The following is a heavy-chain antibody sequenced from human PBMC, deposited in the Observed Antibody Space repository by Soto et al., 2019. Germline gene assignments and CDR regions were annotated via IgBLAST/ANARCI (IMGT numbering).Heavy chain of an antibody. CDR3: ARDGSGNALDI. D-gene: IGHD1-26*01. J-gene: IGHJ3*02. CDR2: IKQDVAVT. V-gene: IGHV3-7*01. CDR1: GFTFSRSW. Sequence: EVQLVESGGGLVQPGGSLRLSCAASGFTFSRSWMTWVRQAPGKGLEWVANIKQDVAVTYYVDSVRGRFTISRDNAKNSLYLQMNSLRDEDTAVYYCARDGSGNALDIWGQGTMVTVSS.